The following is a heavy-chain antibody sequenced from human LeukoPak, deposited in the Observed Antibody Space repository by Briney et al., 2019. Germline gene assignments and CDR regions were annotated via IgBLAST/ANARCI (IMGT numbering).Heavy chain of an antibody. CDR1: GFTFSSSA. Sequence: PGGSLRLSCAASGFTFSSSAMSWVRQVPGKGLEWVSAISGRGGSTYYADSVKGRFTISRDNSKNTLYLQMNSLRVEDTAVYYCAKDLGLNNGGAFDIWGQGTMVIVSS. CDR3: AKDLGLNNGGAFDI. D-gene: IGHD1/OR15-1a*01. J-gene: IGHJ3*02. CDR2: ISGRGGST. V-gene: IGHV3-23*01.